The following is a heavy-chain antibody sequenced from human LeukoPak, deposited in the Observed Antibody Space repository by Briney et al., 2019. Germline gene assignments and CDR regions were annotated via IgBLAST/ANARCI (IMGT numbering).Heavy chain of an antibody. J-gene: IGHJ4*02. CDR3: AREYSGSYLTFDY. Sequence: SETLSLTCAVYGGSFSGYYWSWIRQPPGKGLEWIGEINHSGSTNYNPSLKSRVTISVDTSKNQFSLKLSSVTAADTAVYYCAREYSGSYLTFDYWGQGTLVTVSS. CDR1: GGSFSGYY. V-gene: IGHV4-34*01. D-gene: IGHD1-26*01. CDR2: INHSGST.